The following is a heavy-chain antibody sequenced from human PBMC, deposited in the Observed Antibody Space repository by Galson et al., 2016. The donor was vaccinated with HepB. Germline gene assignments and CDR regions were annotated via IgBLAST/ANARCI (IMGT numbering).Heavy chain of an antibody. V-gene: IGHV1-69*10. J-gene: IGHJ4*02. CDR2: STPLLRMT. CDR3: ARVHRDTSTAFEV. D-gene: IGHD2-21*01. CDR1: GGSFSSYV. Sequence: SVKVSCKASGGSFSSYVITWVRQAPGQGLEWLGESTPLLRMTKYAQRFQGRVTITAAEPTSIVYMELNSLTSDDTAVYYCARVHRDTSTAFEVWGQGTLITVSS.